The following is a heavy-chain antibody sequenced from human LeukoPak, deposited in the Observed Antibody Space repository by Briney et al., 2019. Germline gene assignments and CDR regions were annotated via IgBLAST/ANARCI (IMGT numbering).Heavy chain of an antibody. CDR3: ARAKRDPGPYYYYMDV. CDR1: GYTFTSYD. V-gene: IGHV1-8*03. J-gene: IGHJ6*03. Sequence: ASVKVSCKASGYTFTSYDINWVRQATGQGLEWMGWMNPNSGNTGYAQKFQGRVTITRNTSISTAYMELSSLRSEDMAVYFCARAKRDPGPYYYYMDVWGKGTTVTVSS. CDR2: MNPNSGNT.